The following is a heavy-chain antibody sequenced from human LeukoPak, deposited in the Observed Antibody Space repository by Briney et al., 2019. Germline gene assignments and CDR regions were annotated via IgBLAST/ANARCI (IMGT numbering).Heavy chain of an antibody. V-gene: IGHV3-23*01. CDR1: GFTFSSYA. J-gene: IGHJ5*02. CDR2: ISGSGGST. CDR3: AKDRRRYYDFWSGLFDP. D-gene: IGHD3-3*01. Sequence: PGGSLRLSCAASGFTFSSYAMSWVRQASGKGLEWVSAISGSGGSTYYADSVKGRFTISRDNSKNTLYLQMNSLRAEDTAVYYCAKDRRRYYDFWSGLFDPWGQGTLVTVSS.